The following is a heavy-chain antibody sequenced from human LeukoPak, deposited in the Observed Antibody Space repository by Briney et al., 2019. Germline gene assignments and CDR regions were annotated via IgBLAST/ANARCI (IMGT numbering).Heavy chain of an antibody. CDR3: ARDSSTYSDFWSGYTWFDP. CDR2: ISPNSGGT. D-gene: IGHD3-3*01. Sequence: GASVKVSCKASGYTFTGYYMHWVRQAPGQGLEGMGWISPNSGGTNYAQKFQGRVTMTRDTSISTAYMELSRLRSDDTAMYYCARDSSTYSDFWSGYTWFDPWGQGTLVTVSS. CDR1: GYTFTGYY. V-gene: IGHV1-2*02. J-gene: IGHJ5*02.